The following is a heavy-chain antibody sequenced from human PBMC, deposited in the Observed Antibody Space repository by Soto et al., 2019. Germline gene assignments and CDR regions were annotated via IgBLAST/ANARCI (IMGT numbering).Heavy chain of an antibody. J-gene: IGHJ6*02. Sequence: PGESLKISCKGSGYSFTSYWIGWVRQMPGKGLEWMGIIYPGDSDTRYSPSFQGQVTISADKSISTAYLQWSSLKASDTAMYYCATLSAVPAAIPPKYYYYGMDVWGQGTTVTVSS. CDR2: IYPGDSDT. CDR1: GYSFTSYW. V-gene: IGHV5-51*01. D-gene: IGHD2-2*02. CDR3: ATLSAVPAAIPPKYYYYGMDV.